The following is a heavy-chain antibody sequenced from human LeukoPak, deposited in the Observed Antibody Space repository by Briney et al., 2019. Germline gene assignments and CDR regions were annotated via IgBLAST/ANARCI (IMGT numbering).Heavy chain of an antibody. Sequence: GGSLRLSCAASGFTFDDYGMHWVRQAPGKGLEWVSGISWNSGSIGYADSVKGRFTISRDNAKNSLYLQMNSLRAEDTALYYCAKDSQALVVRAASLYNWFDPWGQGTLVTVSS. CDR3: AKDSQALVVRAASLYNWFDP. CDR2: ISWNSGSI. D-gene: IGHD2-2*01. J-gene: IGHJ5*02. V-gene: IGHV3-9*01. CDR1: GFTFDDYG.